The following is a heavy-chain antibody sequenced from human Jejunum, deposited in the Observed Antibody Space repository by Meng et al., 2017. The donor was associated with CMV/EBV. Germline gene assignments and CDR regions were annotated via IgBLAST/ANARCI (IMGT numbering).Heavy chain of an antibody. CDR2: INTYGGHT. Sequence: SDYGLPTYTVTWVRQAPGQGLEWMGWINTYGGHTNFAESLKSRLTMTTDRSSSTAYMELRSLRSDDTAVYYGARGRVTYSSTSSLQFWGQGSLVTVSS. D-gene: IGHD4-11*01. CDR1: DYGLPTYT. V-gene: IGHV1-18*01. CDR3: ARGRVTYSSTSSLQF. J-gene: IGHJ4*02.